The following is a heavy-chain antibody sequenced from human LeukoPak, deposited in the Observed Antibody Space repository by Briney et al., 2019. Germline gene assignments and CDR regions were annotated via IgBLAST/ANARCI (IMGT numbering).Heavy chain of an antibody. CDR2: ISGSGGST. CDR1: GFTFSDAW. J-gene: IGHJ4*02. Sequence: HPGGSLRLSCAASGFTFSDAWMSWVRQAPGKGLEWVSAISGSGGSTYYADSVKGRFTISRDNSKNTLYLQMNSLRAEDTAVYYCAKEGGSGSYLEVCYFDYWGQGTLVTVSS. CDR3: AKEGGSGSYLEVCYFDY. V-gene: IGHV3-23*01. D-gene: IGHD1-26*01.